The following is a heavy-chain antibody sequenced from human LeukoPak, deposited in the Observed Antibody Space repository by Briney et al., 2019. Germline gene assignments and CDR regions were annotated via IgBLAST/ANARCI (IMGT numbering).Heavy chain of an antibody. CDR1: GFTFSSYG. Sequence: PGGSLRLSCAASGFTFSSYGMHWVRQAPGKGLEWVSSISSSSSYIYYADSVKGRFTISRDNAKNSLYLQMNSLRAEDTAVYYCARERSSGSNDAFDIWGQGTMVTVSS. V-gene: IGHV3-21*01. J-gene: IGHJ3*02. D-gene: IGHD6-19*01. CDR3: ARERSSGSNDAFDI. CDR2: ISSSSSYI.